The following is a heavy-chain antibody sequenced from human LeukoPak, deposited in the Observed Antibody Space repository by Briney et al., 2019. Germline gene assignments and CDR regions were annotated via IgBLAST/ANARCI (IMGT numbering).Heavy chain of an antibody. J-gene: IGHJ4*02. Sequence: GGSPRLSCAASGFTFSSYSMNWVRQAPGKGLEWVSSINILSNYIYYADSVKGRFTISRDNAKNSLYLQMNSLRAEDTAVYYCARDSHSSSWYSEFDYWGQGTLATVSS. V-gene: IGHV3-21*01. CDR1: GFTFSSYS. D-gene: IGHD6-13*01. CDR2: INILSNYI. CDR3: ARDSHSSSWYSEFDY.